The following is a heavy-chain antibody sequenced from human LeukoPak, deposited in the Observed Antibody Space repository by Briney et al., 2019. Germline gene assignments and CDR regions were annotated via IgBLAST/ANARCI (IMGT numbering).Heavy chain of an antibody. V-gene: IGHV1-58*01. CDR2: IVVGSGNT. Sequence: GASVKVSCKASGFSFASSAVQWVRQARGQRLEWIGWIVVGSGNTNYAQKFQERVTITRDMSASTAYMELSSLRSEDTAVYYCATEGAAAGTSRFDYWGQGTLVTVSS. CDR1: GFSFASSA. J-gene: IGHJ4*02. CDR3: ATEGAAAGTSRFDY. D-gene: IGHD6-13*01.